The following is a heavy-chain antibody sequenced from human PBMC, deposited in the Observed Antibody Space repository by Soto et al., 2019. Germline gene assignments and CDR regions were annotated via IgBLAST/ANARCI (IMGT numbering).Heavy chain of an antibody. CDR2: ISGSGGST. CDR3: AKDNYYGSGSYYRGRVVGWFDP. V-gene: IGHV3-23*01. J-gene: IGHJ5*02. Sequence: VQLLESGGGLVQPGGSLRLSCAASGFTFSSYAMSWVRQAPGKGLEWVSAISGSGGSTYYADSVKGRFTISRDNSKSTLYLQMNSLRAEDTAVYYCAKDNYYGSGSYYRGRVVGWFDPWGQGTLVTVSS. CDR1: GFTFSSYA. D-gene: IGHD3-10*01.